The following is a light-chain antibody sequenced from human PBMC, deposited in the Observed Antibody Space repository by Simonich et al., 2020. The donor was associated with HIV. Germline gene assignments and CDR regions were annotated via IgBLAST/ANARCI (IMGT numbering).Light chain of an antibody. V-gene: IGLV4-60*03. Sequence: QPVLTQSSSASASLGSSVKLTCTLRSGHSSYIIAWHQQQPGKAPRYLMKLEGSGSYNKGGGVPDRFSGSSSGADRYLTISNLQSEDEADYYCETWDSNSWVFGGGTKLTVL. CDR2: LEGSGSY. CDR3: ETWDSNSWV. CDR1: SGHSSYI. J-gene: IGLJ3*02.